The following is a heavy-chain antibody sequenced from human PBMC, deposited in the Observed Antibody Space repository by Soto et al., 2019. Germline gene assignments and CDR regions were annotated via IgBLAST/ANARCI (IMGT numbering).Heavy chain of an antibody. CDR1: GFTFSSYA. CDR3: AKSPYSSGWGYYFDY. Sequence: LRLSCAASGFTFSSYAMSWVRQAPGKGLEWVSAISGSGGSTYYADSVKGRFTISRDNSKNTLYLQMNSLRAEDTAVYYCAKSPYSSGWGYYFDYWGQGTLVTVSS. J-gene: IGHJ4*02. V-gene: IGHV3-23*01. D-gene: IGHD6-19*01. CDR2: ISGSGGST.